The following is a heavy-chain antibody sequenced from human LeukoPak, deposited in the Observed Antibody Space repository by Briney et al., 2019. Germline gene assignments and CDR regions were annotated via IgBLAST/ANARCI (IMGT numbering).Heavy chain of an antibody. CDR3: AKDPTYSGYGGLDV. CDR2: IRFDGSNI. Sequence: GALRLPRSAAGINLKTYGLHWVRQAPSKGPEWVTYIRFDGSNIYYTEAVKGRFTISRDNSKNTLFLQMNRLRADDTAVYYCAKDPTYSGYGGLDVWGKGTTVTISS. CDR1: GINLKTYG. D-gene: IGHD5-12*01. J-gene: IGHJ6*04. V-gene: IGHV3-30*02.